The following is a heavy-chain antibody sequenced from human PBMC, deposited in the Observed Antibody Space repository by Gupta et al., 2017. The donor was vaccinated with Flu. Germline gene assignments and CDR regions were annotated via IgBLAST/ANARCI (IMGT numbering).Heavy chain of an antibody. Sequence: EVQMVESGGGLVKPGGSLRLSCVASVFPFSDAWLSWVRQAPGKGLEWVGRVKSKAAGGATDLAAPVKGRFTSARDDSKNTLYLQMNSLKTEDTAVYYCVVVAVEYYFDYWGQGTLVTVSS. CDR1: VFPFSDAW. J-gene: IGHJ4*02. D-gene: IGHD2-15*01. CDR3: VVVAVEYYFDY. V-gene: IGHV3-15*01. CDR2: VKSKAAGGAT.